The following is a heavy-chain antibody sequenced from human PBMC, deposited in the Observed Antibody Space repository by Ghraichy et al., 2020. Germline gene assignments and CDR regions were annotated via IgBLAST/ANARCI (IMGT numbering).Heavy chain of an antibody. CDR1: GFTFSSYT. D-gene: IGHD3-10*01. J-gene: IGHJ6*02. CDR3: AREVGSGSYTRGMDV. CDR2: ISSSSNYM. Sequence: GSLNISCAASGFTFSSYTMTWVRQAPGKGLEWVSVISSSSNYMYYADSVKGRFTISRDNTKNSLSLQMDSLRAEDTAIYYCAREVGSGSYTRGMDVWGQGTTVTVSS. V-gene: IGHV3-21*01.